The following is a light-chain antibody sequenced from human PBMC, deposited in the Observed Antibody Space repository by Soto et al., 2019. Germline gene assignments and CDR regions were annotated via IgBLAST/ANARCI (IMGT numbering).Light chain of an antibody. Sequence: DMQMTQSPSTLSASVGDRVTITCRASQSISSWLAWYQQKPGKAPKLLIYKASSLESGVPSRFSGSGSGKEFPLTISRLQPDDFAPYYCQQYSTSYRTFGQGTRVEIK. CDR2: KAS. J-gene: IGKJ1*01. V-gene: IGKV1-5*03. CDR1: QSISSW. CDR3: QQYSTSYRT.